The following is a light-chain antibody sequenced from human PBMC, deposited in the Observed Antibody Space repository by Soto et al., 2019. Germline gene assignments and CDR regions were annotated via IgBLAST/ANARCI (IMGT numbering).Light chain of an antibody. CDR2: AAS. V-gene: IGKV1-12*01. J-gene: IGKJ5*01. Sequence: IQMTPSPYSVSASVGDRVTITFLASQGISSWLAWYQQKPGKAPKLLIYAASSLQSGVPSRFSGSGSGTDFTLTISSLQPEDFATYYCQQSYSTPITFGQGTRLEIK. CDR1: QGISSW. CDR3: QQSYSTPIT.